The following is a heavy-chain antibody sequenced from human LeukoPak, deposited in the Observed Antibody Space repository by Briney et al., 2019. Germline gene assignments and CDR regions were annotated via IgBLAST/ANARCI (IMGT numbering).Heavy chain of an antibody. D-gene: IGHD3-10*01. CDR2: ISSSSSYI. V-gene: IGHV3-21*01. J-gene: IGHJ3*02. Sequence: PGGSLRLSCAASGFTFTDFPMSWLRQAPGKGVEWVSSISSSSSYIYYTDSVKGRFTISRDNAKNSLYLQMNSLRAKDTAVYYCARATMVRGVKGAFDIWGQGTMVTVSS. CDR1: GFTFTDFP. CDR3: ARATMVRGVKGAFDI.